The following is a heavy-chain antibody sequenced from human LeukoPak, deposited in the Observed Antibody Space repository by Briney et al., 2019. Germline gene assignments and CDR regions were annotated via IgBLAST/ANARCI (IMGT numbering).Heavy chain of an antibody. CDR1: GFTVGTNL. Sequence: GGSLRLSCAASGFTVGTNLIRWVRHAPGKGLEWVSVIYSGGDTYYAASVRGRFTISGDNSKNMVDLQMKNLRVEDTAVYYCARGMVRGVITDYYYYYGMDVWGQGTTVTVSS. D-gene: IGHD3-10*01. V-gene: IGHV3-66*01. J-gene: IGHJ6*02. CDR3: ARGMVRGVITDYYYYYGMDV. CDR2: IYSGGDT.